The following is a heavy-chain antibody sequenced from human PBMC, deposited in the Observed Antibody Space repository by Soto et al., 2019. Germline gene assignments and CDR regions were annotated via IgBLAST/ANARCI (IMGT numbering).Heavy chain of an antibody. Sequence: QTLSHTCTISGDSVSINSAAWNWIRQSPSRGLEWLGRTYYRSKWYNDYAVSVKSRITINPDASKNQFSLKLSSVTAADTAVYYCAGPGIAAAGTEGYYYYGMDVWGQGTTVTVS. V-gene: IGHV6-1*01. CDR2: TYYRSKWYN. D-gene: IGHD6-13*01. CDR1: GDSVSINSAA. J-gene: IGHJ6*02. CDR3: AGPGIAAAGTEGYYYYGMDV.